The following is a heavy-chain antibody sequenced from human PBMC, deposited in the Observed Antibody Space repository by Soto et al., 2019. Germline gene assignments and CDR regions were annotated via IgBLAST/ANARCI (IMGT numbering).Heavy chain of an antibody. Sequence: QVQLVQSGAEVKKPGSSVKVSCKASGGTFSSYAISWVRQAPGQGLEWMGGIIPIFGTANYAQKFQGRVTITADESTSTAYMELSSLRSEDTAVYYCARQPQDYDILTGYYKYYFDYWGQGTLVTVSS. V-gene: IGHV1-69*01. CDR1: GGTFSSYA. CDR3: ARQPQDYDILTGYYKYYFDY. D-gene: IGHD3-9*01. CDR2: IIPIFGTA. J-gene: IGHJ4*02.